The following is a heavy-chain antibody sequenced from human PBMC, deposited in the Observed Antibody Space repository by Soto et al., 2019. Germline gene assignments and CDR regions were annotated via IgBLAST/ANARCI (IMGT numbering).Heavy chain of an antibody. Sequence: GSLRLSCAASGFTFSDYYMSWIRQAPGKGLEWVSYISSSGSTIYYADSVKGRFTISRDNAKNSLYLQMNSLRAEDTAVYYCAREGHYYDSSGYYLRESWFDPWGQGTLVTVSS. V-gene: IGHV3-11*01. CDR3: AREGHYYDSSGYYLRESWFDP. CDR2: ISSSGSTI. D-gene: IGHD3-22*01. J-gene: IGHJ5*02. CDR1: GFTFSDYY.